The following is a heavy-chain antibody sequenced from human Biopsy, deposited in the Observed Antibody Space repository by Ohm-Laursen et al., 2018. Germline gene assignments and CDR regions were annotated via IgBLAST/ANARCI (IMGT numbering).Heavy chain of an antibody. CDR1: GDSISSYY. D-gene: IGHD3-22*01. V-gene: IGHV4-59*01. CDR2: VYYTGNT. CDR3: ARDRGYYSDRTVPGYFDL. J-gene: IGHJ2*01. Sequence: GTLSLTCTVSGDSISSYYWSWIRQPPGKGLQWIGYVYYTGNTDYNPSLQSRVTISVDTSKNHFSLRLRSVTPADTAIYYCARDRGYYSDRTVPGYFDLWGRGTLVTVSS.